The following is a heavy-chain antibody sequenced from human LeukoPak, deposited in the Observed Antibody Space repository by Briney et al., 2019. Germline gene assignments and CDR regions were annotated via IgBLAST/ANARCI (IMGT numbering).Heavy chain of an antibody. V-gene: IGHV1-18*01. Sequence: ASVKVSCKASGYTFTSYGISWVRQAPGQGLEWMGWISAYNGNTNYAQKLQGRVTMTTDTSTSTAYMELRSLRSDDTAVYYCARDMGWELPSLKYYFDYWGQGTLVTVSS. CDR2: ISAYNGNT. CDR1: GYTFTSYG. CDR3: ARDMGWELPSLKYYFDY. D-gene: IGHD1-26*01. J-gene: IGHJ4*02.